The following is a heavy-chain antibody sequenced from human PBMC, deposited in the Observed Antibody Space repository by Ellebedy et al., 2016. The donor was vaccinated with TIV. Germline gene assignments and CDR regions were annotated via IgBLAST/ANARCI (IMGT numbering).Heavy chain of an antibody. CDR1: GFTFSSYG. Sequence: GESLKISCAASGFTFSSYGMHWVRQAPGKGLEWVAVIWSDGTTKYYSDSVKGRFTISRDNSENTLYLQMNSLRAEDTAVYYCAREIIYGGYYFDYWGQGTLITVSS. D-gene: IGHD4-23*01. V-gene: IGHV3-33*01. J-gene: IGHJ4*02. CDR3: AREIIYGGYYFDY. CDR2: IWSDGTTK.